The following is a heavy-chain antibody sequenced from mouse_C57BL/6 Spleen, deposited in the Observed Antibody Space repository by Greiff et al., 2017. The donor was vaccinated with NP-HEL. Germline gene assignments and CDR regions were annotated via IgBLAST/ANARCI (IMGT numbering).Heavy chain of an antibody. CDR3: ATYYYGSSYLY. V-gene: IGHV1-64*01. CDR2: IHPNSGST. D-gene: IGHD1-1*01. CDR1: GYTFTSYW. Sequence: QVQLQQPGAALVKPGASVKLSCKASGYTFTSYWMHWVKQRPGQGLEWIGMIHPNSGSTNYNEKFKSKATLTVDKSSSTAYMQLSSLTSEDSAVYYCATYYYGSSYLYWGQGTTLTVSS. J-gene: IGHJ2*01.